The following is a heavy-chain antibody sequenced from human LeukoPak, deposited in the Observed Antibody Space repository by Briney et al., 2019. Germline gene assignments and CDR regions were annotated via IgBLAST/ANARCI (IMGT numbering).Heavy chain of an antibody. CDR1: GFTFSSYA. CDR3: AKDEAARPGLGFDY. Sequence: PGGSLRLSCAASGFTFSSYAMSWVRQAPGKGLEWVSAISGSGGSTYYADSVKGRFTISRDDSKNTLYLQMNSLRAEDTAVYYCAKDEAARPGLGFDYWGQGTLVTVSS. V-gene: IGHV3-23*01. CDR2: ISGSGGST. J-gene: IGHJ4*02. D-gene: IGHD6-6*01.